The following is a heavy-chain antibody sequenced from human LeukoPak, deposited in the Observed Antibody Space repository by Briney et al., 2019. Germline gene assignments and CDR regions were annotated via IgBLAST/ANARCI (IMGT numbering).Heavy chain of an antibody. V-gene: IGHV4-34*01. D-gene: IGHD5-18*01. CDR3: APRGDIEHSYGYGKWFDP. CDR2: INHSGST. J-gene: IGHJ5*02. CDR1: GGYFSGYY. Sequence: PSETLSLTCAVYGGYFSGYYWSWIRQPPGKGLEWIGEINHSGSTNYNASLKSRVTVSVDSSKNQFSLRLSSVTAADTAVYYCAPRGDIEHSYGYGKWFDPWGQGTRVTVSS.